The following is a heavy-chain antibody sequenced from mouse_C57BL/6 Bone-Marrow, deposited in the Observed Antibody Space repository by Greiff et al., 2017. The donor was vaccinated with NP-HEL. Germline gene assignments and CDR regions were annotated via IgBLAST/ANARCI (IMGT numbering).Heavy chain of an antibody. CDR2: INPYNGGT. CDR3: ARGGTTVPDY. D-gene: IGHD1-1*01. Sequence: EVMLVESGPVLVKPGASVKMSCKASGYTFTDYYMNWVKQSHGKSLEWIGVINPYNGGTSYNQKFKGKATLTVDKSSSTAYMELNSLTSEDSAVYYCARGGTTVPDYWGQGTTLTVSS. CDR1: GYTFTDYY. J-gene: IGHJ2*01. V-gene: IGHV1-19*01.